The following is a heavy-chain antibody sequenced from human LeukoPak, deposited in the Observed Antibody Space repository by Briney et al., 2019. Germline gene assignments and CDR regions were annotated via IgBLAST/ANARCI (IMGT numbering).Heavy chain of an antibody. CDR3: AHRGDGDYDGIFDY. Sequence: SGPTLVKPTQTLTLTCTFSGFSLRSRMGVGWIRHPPGKALEWLALIYWDDDKRYSPSLKSRLTITKDASKNQVVLTMTNMDPVDTATYYCAHRGDGDYDGIFDYWGQGILVTVSS. D-gene: IGHD4-17*01. J-gene: IGHJ4*02. CDR2: IYWDDDK. V-gene: IGHV2-5*02. CDR1: GFSLRSRMG.